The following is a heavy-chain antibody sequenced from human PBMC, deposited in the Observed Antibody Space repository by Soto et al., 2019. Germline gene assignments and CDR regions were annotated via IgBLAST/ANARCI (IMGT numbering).Heavy chain of an antibody. Sequence: GGSLRLSCAASGFTFSSNAMSWVRQAPGKGLEWVSALSSSGGTTYYADSVKGRFTISRDNSNNTLYLQMSSLRAEDTAVYYCASRYSSGLYGVGYYGMDVWGQGTTVTVSS. CDR1: GFTFSSNA. CDR3: ASRYSSGLYGVGYYGMDV. D-gene: IGHD6-19*01. J-gene: IGHJ6*02. V-gene: IGHV3-23*01. CDR2: LSSSGGTT.